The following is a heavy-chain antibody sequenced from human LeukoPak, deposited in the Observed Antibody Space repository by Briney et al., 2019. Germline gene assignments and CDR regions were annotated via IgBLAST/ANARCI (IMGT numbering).Heavy chain of an antibody. Sequence: PSETLSLTCTVSGGSISSSSYYWGWIRQPPGKGLEWIGSIYYSGSTYYNPSLKSRVTISVDTSKNQFSLKLSSVTASDTAVYYCARAPYVNWFDPWGQGTLVTVPS. V-gene: IGHV4-39*01. CDR3: ARAPYVNWFDP. J-gene: IGHJ5*02. CDR2: IYYSGST. D-gene: IGHD3-16*01. CDR1: GGSISSSSYY.